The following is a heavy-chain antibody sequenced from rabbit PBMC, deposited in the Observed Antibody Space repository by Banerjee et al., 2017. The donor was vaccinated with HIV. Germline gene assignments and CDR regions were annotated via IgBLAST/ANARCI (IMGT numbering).Heavy chain of an antibody. D-gene: IGHD1-1*01. V-gene: IGHV1S45*01. CDR2: INTSSGNT. CDR3: ASGYSDVYFNL. Sequence: QEQLEESGGDLVKPEGSLTLTCTASGFSFSHKYVMCWVRQAPGKGLEWIACINTSSGNTGYASWAKGRFTISKTSSTTVTLQMTSLTAADTATYFCASGYSDVYFNLWGQGTLVTVS. CDR1: GFSFSHKYV. J-gene: IGHJ4*01.